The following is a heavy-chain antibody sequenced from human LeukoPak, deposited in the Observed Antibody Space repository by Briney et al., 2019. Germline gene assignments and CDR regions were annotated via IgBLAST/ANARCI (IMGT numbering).Heavy chain of an antibody. CDR3: VKVASSPGLFDY. Sequence: GGSLRLSCSASGFTFSSYAIYWVRQTPGKGLEYVSAINSNGGSIFYADSVKGRFTISRDNSKNTLYLQMSSLRPEDTAVYYCVKVASSPGLFDYWGQGTLVTVSS. D-gene: IGHD6-13*01. J-gene: IGHJ4*02. CDR2: INSNGGSI. V-gene: IGHV3-64D*06. CDR1: GFTFSSYA.